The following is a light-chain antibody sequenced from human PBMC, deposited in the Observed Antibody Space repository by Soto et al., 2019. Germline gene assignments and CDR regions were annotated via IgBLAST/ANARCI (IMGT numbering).Light chain of an antibody. J-gene: IGKJ4*01. CDR1: KSITSY. CDR2: AAS. V-gene: IGKV1-39*01. CDR3: QQSYSMPRT. Sequence: DIKMTQSPSSLSASVGDGVTVTCRESKSITSYLNWYQQKPGKAPKLLIYAASSLQSGVPSRFSGSASGTDFSLAISSLQPEDSATYYCQQSYSMPRTFGGGTKVDIK.